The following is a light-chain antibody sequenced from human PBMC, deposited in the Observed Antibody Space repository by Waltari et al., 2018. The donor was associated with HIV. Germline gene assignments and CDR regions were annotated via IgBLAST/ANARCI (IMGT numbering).Light chain of an antibody. V-gene: IGKV4-1*01. Sequence: DIVMTHSPDSLPLSLGETATIHCQSNRSLLHSPNNRNYLAWYQQKPGQSPKLLLYWASTRESGVPARFIGGGSETDFILTITNVQAEDAAVYYCHQYFSVFPSTFGGGTTVEI. CDR2: WAS. CDR1: RSLLHSPNNRNY. J-gene: IGKJ4*01. CDR3: HQYFSVFPST.